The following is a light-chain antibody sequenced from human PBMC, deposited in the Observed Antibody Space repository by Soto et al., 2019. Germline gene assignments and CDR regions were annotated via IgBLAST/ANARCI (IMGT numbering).Light chain of an antibody. J-gene: IGLJ1*01. CDR3: QAWDSSTGV. V-gene: IGLV3-9*01. Sequence: SYELTQPPSVSVAPGQTARITCGGNNIGSKSVHWYQQKPGQSPVLVIYQNSRRPSGIPERFSGSKSGNTATLTISGTQALDEADYSCQAWDSSTGVFGTGTKVTVL. CDR1: NIGSKS. CDR2: QNS.